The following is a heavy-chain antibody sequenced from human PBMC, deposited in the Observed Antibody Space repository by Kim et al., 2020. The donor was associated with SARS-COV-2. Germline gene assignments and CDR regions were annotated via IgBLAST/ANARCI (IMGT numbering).Heavy chain of an antibody. V-gene: IGHV1-2*06. CDR3: AREGNYYDSSGYYSGFIQD. Sequence: ASVKVSCKASGYTFTGYYMHWVRQAPGQGLEWMGRINPNSGGTNYAQKFQGRVTMTRDTSISTAYMELSRLRSDDTAVYYCAREGNYYDSSGYYSGFIQDWGRGSLGTVSS. CDR1: GYTFTGYY. CDR2: INPNSGGT. J-gene: IGHJ4*02. D-gene: IGHD3-22*01.